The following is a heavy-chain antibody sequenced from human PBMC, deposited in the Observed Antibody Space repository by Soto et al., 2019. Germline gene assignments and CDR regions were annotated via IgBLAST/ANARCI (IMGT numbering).Heavy chain of an antibody. J-gene: IGHJ3*01. D-gene: IGHD2-2*01. Sequence: QITLKESGHTLVKPTQTLRLTCIFSGFSFSADGVAVGWIRQPPGKALEWLALIYWDDDTRYSPSLKSRLTITKDTSKNQVVLTMTNMDPVDTATYYCAHAFGGTSWPNDAFDVWGQGTVVTVSS. CDR2: IYWDDDT. CDR1: GFSFSADGVA. V-gene: IGHV2-5*02. CDR3: AHAFGGTSWPNDAFDV.